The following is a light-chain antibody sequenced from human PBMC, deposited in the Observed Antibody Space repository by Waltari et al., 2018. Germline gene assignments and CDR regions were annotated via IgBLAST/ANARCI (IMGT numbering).Light chain of an antibody. CDR1: SSDVGGYNY. V-gene: IGLV2-11*01. J-gene: IGLJ3*02. Sequence: QSALTQPRSVSGSPGQSVTISCTRTSSDVGGYNYLPWYQPHPGKAPKPMIYDFSKRPSGVPVRFSGSKSGNTASLTISGVQAEDEVDYYCCSYAGSYTFWVFGGGTKLTVL. CDR3: CSYAGSYTFWV. CDR2: DFS.